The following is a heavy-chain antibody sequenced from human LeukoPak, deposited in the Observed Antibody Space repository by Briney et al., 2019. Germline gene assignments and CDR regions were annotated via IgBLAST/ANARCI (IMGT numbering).Heavy chain of an antibody. CDR1: GFTFSNYW. CDR3: ARSGNYGWYFDL. Sequence: GGSQRLSCAPSGFTFSNYWMTWVRQAPGKGLEWVANIKEDGGERYYVDSVKGRFTISRDNAKNSLYLQMNSLSAEDTALYYCARSGNYGWYFDLWGRGTLVTVSS. J-gene: IGHJ2*01. D-gene: IGHD1-26*01. CDR2: IKEDGGER. V-gene: IGHV3-7*01.